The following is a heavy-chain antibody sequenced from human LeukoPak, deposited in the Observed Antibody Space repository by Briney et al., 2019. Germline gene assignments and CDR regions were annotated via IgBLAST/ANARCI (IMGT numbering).Heavy chain of an antibody. CDR3: ARRLQNWFDP. CDR1: GYTFTGYF. J-gene: IGHJ5*02. CDR2: ISAYNGNT. V-gene: IGHV1-18*04. Sequence: ASVKVSCKASGYTFTGYFMRWVRQAPGQGLEWMGWISAYNGNTNYAQKLQGRVTMTTDTSTSTAYMELRSLRSDDTAVYYCARRLQNWFDPWGQGTLVTVSS.